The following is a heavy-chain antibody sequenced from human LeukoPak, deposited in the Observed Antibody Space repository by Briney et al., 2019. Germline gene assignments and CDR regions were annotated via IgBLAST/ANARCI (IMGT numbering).Heavy chain of an antibody. CDR1: GFTLSSYA. D-gene: IGHD3-22*01. CDR3: ARDPRGFYDSSGYYLDY. Sequence: PGGSLRLSCAASGFTLSSYAMHWVRQAPGKGLEWVAVISYDGSNKYYADSVKGRFTISRDNSKNTLYLQMNSLRAEDTAVYYCARDPRGFYDSSGYYLDYWGQGTLVTVSS. V-gene: IGHV3-30-3*01. CDR2: ISYDGSNK. J-gene: IGHJ4*02.